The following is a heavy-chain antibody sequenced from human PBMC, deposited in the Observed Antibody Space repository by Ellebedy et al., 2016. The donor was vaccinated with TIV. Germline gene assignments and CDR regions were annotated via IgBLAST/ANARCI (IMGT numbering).Heavy chain of an antibody. CDR1: GFPFSSYA. D-gene: IGHD6-13*01. CDR3: AKGWLGAGAGTDFDY. CDR2: ISDSGGNT. J-gene: IGHJ4*02. V-gene: IGHV3-23*01. Sequence: GESLKISCAASGFPFSSYAMSWVRQPPGKGLEWVSSISDSGGNTYYADSVRGRLTFSRDNSKNTLYLQMNSLRAEDTAVYYCAKGWLGAGAGTDFDYWGRGTLVTVSS.